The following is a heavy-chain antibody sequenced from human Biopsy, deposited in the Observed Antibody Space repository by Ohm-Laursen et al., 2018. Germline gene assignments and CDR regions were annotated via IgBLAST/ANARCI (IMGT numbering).Heavy chain of an antibody. CDR3: ASGDIGGIGLDV. CDR1: GDNFTTSA. J-gene: IGHJ6*02. D-gene: IGHD3-10*01. CDR2: IIPILGTV. Sequence: ASVKVSCKASGDNFTTSAIRWVRQVPGQGLDWMGRIIPILGTVDYGQNFQGRVTIRADTSTTFLELTSLRYDDTAVYYCASGDIGGIGLDVWGLGTTVTVSS. V-gene: IGHV1-69*04.